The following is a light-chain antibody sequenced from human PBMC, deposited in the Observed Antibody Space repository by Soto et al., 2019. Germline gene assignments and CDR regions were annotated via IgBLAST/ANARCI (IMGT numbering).Light chain of an antibody. Sequence: EIVLTQSPDTLSLFPGERATLSCRASQSVSSTYLAWYQQKPGQAPRLLIFGASSRATGIPDRFSGSGSGTDFTLTISRLEPEDFALYYCQQYGSSRWTFGQGTKVEIK. CDR3: QQYGSSRWT. J-gene: IGKJ1*01. CDR1: QSVSSTY. V-gene: IGKV3-20*01. CDR2: GAS.